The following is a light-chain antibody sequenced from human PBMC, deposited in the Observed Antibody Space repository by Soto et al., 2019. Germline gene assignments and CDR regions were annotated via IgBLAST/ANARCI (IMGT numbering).Light chain of an antibody. J-gene: IGKJ4*01. CDR2: WAS. V-gene: IGKV4-1*01. CDR1: RSVLYKSNNKNH. Sequence: EIVMAQCPESLAVLLGERTTMNSKCSRSVLYKSNNKNHLAWYQQKPGQPPQLIIYWASTRESGVPERFSGSGSGTDFTLTISSLEAEDVAFYWCQQYFDVPFTFGGGTKVDIK. CDR3: QQYFDVPFT.